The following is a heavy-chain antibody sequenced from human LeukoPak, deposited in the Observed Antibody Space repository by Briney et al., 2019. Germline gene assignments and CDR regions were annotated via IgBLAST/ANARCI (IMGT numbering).Heavy chain of an antibody. CDR2: ISYDGSNK. D-gene: IGHD3-10*01. J-gene: IGHJ4*02. V-gene: IGHV3-30*18. CDR3: AKDRFGSGSDFDY. CDR1: GFTFSNYG. Sequence: GGSLRLSCAASGFTFSNYGMHWVRQAPGKGLEWVAVISYDGSNKYYADSVKGRFTISRDNSKNTLYLQMNSLRAEDTAVYYCAKDRFGSGSDFDYWGQGTLVTVSS.